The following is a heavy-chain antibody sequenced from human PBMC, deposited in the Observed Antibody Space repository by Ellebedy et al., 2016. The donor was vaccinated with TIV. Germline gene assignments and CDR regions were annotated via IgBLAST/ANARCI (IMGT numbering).Heavy chain of an antibody. CDR1: GDSFTDHY. CDR3: ASSPYGDYGIGY. D-gene: IGHD4-17*01. J-gene: IGHJ4*02. V-gene: IGHV4-59*11. Sequence: SETLSLXCTVSGDSFTDHYCAWIRQSPGRGLEWIGWIYYTGSTNHNPSLKSRVTILLDTSKNQFSLKLSSVTAADTAVYYCASSPYGDYGIGYWGQGTLVTVSS. CDR2: IYYTGST.